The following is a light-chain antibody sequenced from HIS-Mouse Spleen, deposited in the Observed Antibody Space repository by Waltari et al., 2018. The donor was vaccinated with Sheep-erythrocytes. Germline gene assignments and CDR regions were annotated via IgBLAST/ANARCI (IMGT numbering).Light chain of an antibody. Sequence: QSALTQPRSVSGSPGQSVTISCTGTSSDGGGYNHVSWYQQHPGEAPKLMIYDVSKRPSGVPDRFSGSKSGNTASLTISGLQAEDEADYYCCSYAGSYNHVFATGTKVTVL. J-gene: IGLJ1*01. CDR2: DVS. CDR3: CSYAGSYNHV. V-gene: IGLV2-11*01. CDR1: SSDGGGYNH.